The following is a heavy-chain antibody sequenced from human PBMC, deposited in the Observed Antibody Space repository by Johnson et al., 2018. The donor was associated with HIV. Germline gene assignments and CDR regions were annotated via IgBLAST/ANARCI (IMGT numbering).Heavy chain of an antibody. V-gene: IGHV3-30*04. CDR1: GFTLSSYV. CDR3: ARANDLSAFDI. CDR2: MSYDGSDK. J-gene: IGHJ3*02. D-gene: IGHD1-1*01. Sequence: QVQLVESGGGVVQPGRSLRLSCAVSGFTLSSYVMHWVRQAPGQGLAWVAVMSYDGSDKYYADSVKGRFSISRDTSKNTLDLQMNSLRAGDTAVYYCARANDLSAFDIWGQGTMVTVS.